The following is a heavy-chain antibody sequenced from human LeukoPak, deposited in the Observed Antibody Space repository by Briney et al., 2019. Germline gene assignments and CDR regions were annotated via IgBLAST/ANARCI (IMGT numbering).Heavy chain of an antibody. J-gene: IGHJ6*03. D-gene: IGHD3-22*01. CDR1: GGTFSSYA. CDR2: IIPIFGTA. V-gene: IGHV1-69*05. Sequence: SVKVSCKASGGTFSSYAISWVRQAPGQGLEWMGGIIPIFGTANYAQKFQGRVTITTDESTSTAYMELSSLRPEDTAVYYCARDGEYDSSGYYSYYYYYMDVWGKGTTVTVSS. CDR3: ARDGEYDSSGYYSYYYYYMDV.